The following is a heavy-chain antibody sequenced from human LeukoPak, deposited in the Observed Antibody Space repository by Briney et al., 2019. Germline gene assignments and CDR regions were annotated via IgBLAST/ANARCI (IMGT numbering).Heavy chain of an antibody. V-gene: IGHV3-23*01. Sequence: GGSLRLSCAASGFTFSSYAMSWVRQAPGKGLEWVSAISGSGGSTYYADSVKGRFTISRDNSKNTLYLQMNSLRAEDTAVYYCAKDYKKWELRYRFDYWGQGTLVTVSS. CDR1: GFTFSSYA. J-gene: IGHJ4*02. CDR2: ISGSGGST. CDR3: AKDYKKWELRYRFDY. D-gene: IGHD1-26*01.